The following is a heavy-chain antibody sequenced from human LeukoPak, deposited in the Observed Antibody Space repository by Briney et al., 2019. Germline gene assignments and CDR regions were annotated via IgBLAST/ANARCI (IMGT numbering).Heavy chain of an antibody. J-gene: IGHJ6*03. Sequence: PGGSLRLSCAASGFSFSVYWMHWVRQAPGKGLVWVSRINSDGSSTSYADSVKGRFTISRDNAKNTLYLQMNSLRAEDTAVYYCARSPPQRYYYYYMDVWGKGTTVTVSS. V-gene: IGHV3-74*01. CDR1: GFSFSVYW. CDR2: INSDGSST. CDR3: ARSPPQRYYYYYMDV.